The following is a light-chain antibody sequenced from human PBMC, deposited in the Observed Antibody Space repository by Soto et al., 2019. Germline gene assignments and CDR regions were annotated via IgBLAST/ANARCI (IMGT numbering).Light chain of an antibody. CDR3: QQSYSTPPVT. J-gene: IGKJ3*01. V-gene: IGKV1-39*01. CDR2: AAS. Sequence: DIQMTQSPSSLSASVGDRVTITCRASQSISSYLNWYQQKPGKAPKLLIYAASSLQSGVPSRFSGSGSGTDFTLTISSLQPEDFATYYCQQSYSTPPVTFGPGTKVGIK. CDR1: QSISSY.